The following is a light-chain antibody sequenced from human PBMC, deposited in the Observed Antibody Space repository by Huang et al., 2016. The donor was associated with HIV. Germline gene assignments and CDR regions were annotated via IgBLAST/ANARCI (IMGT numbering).Light chain of an antibody. CDR3: HQYNNWLLS. Sequence: EIVMTQSPATLSVSPGQRVTLSCRANRSVSTHLAWYQQRHGQAPRLLIYGSSTRAPGIPARFSGSGSGTDFSRTISSLQSEDFALYYCHQYNNWLLSFGGGTRV. CDR2: GSS. V-gene: IGKV3-15*01. J-gene: IGKJ4*01. CDR1: RSVSTH.